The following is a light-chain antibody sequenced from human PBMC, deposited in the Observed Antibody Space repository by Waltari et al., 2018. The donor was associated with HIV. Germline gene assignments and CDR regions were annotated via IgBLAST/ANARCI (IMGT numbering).Light chain of an antibody. Sequence: DIQMTQSPPTLSASVGDRVTITCRASQNINYWLAWYQQRPGKAPKLLIYKASSLESGVPSRFSGSGSGTEFSLTISSLQPDDFATYYCQQYKSSSSTFGQGTTVDIK. V-gene: IGKV1-5*03. CDR2: KAS. CDR3: QQYKSSSST. CDR1: QNINYW. J-gene: IGKJ1*01.